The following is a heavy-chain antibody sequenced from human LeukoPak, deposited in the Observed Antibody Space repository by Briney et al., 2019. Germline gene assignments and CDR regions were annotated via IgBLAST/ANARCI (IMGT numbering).Heavy chain of an antibody. V-gene: IGHV3-74*01. CDR3: ARERGGLRNAFDI. CDR2: ISSDGSTT. J-gene: IGHJ3*02. Sequence: PGGSLRLSCAASGFAFSTYWMHWVRQAPAKGLVWVSRISSDGSTTTNADSVKGRFTISRDNAKNTLYLQMDSLRAEDTAVYYCARERGGLRNAFDIWGQGTMVTVSS. D-gene: IGHD4-17*01. CDR1: GFAFSTYW.